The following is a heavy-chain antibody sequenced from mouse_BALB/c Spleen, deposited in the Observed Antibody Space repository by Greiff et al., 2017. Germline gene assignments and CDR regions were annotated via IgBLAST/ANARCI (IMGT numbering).Heavy chain of an antibody. Sequence: EVQLQQSGAELVKPGASVKLSCTASGFNIKDTYMHWVKQRPEQGLEWIGRIDPANGNTKYDPKFQGKATITADTSSNTAYLQLSSLTSEDTAVYYCARSTTATLMDYWGQGTSVTVSS. D-gene: IGHD1-2*01. CDR3: ARSTTATLMDY. V-gene: IGHV14-3*02. CDR2: IDPANGNT. CDR1: GFNIKDTY. J-gene: IGHJ4*01.